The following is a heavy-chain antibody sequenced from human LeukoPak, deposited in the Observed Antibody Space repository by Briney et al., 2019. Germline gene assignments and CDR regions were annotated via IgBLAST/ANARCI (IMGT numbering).Heavy chain of an antibody. J-gene: IGHJ4*02. V-gene: IGHV5-51*01. D-gene: IGHD3-16*01. Sequence: GESLKISCKGSGYSFTSNCIGWVRQMPGKGLEWMGIIYPGDSDTRYSPSFHGQVTISADKSISTAYLLWSSLKASDTAMYYCARLHSYAYHYWGQGTLVTVSS. CDR2: IYPGDSDT. CDR3: ARLHSYAYHY. CDR1: GYSFTSNC.